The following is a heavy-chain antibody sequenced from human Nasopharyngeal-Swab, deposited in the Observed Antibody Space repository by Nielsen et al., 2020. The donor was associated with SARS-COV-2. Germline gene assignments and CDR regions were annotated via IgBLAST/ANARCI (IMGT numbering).Heavy chain of an antibody. D-gene: IGHD5-24*01. V-gene: IGHV4-61*01. Sequence: SETLSLTCTVSGGSVSSGSYYWGWIRQPPGKGLEWIGYIYYSGSTNYNPSLKSRVTISVDTSKNQFSLKLSSVTAADTAVYHCARDQLATTHGAYGMDVWGQGTTVTVSS. CDR1: GGSVSSGSYY. CDR3: ARDQLATTHGAYGMDV. CDR2: IYYSGST. J-gene: IGHJ6*02.